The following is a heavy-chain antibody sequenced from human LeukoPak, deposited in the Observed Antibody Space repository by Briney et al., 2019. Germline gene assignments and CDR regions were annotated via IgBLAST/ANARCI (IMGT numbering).Heavy chain of an antibody. CDR3: ARLAVITHDWYFDL. J-gene: IGHJ2*01. V-gene: IGHV4-59*08. Sequence: SETLSLTCTVSGGSISSYYWSWIRQPPGKGLEWIGYIYYSGSTNYNPSLKSRVTISVDTSKNQFSLKLSSVTAADTAVYYCARLAVITHDWYFDLWGRGTLVTVSS. CDR1: GGSISSYY. CDR2: IYYSGST. D-gene: IGHD2-21*01.